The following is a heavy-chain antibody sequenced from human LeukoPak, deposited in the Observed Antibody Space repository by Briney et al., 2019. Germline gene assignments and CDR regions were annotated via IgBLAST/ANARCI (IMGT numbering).Heavy chain of an antibody. J-gene: IGHJ4*01. Sequence: SETLSLTCIVSGGSVSSGSYYWSWIRQPPGKGLEWIGYIYYSGSTNYNPSLKSRVTISVDTSKNQFSLKLSSVTAADTAVYYWARGGYSYGSYYFDYWGQGTLVTVSS. CDR1: GGSVSSGSYY. V-gene: IGHV4-61*01. CDR3: ARGGYSYGSYYFDY. CDR2: IYYSGST. D-gene: IGHD5-18*01.